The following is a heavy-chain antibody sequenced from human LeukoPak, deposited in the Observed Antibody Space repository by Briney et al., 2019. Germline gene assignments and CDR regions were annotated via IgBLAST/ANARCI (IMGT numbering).Heavy chain of an antibody. J-gene: IGHJ4*02. CDR1: GGSISSGDYY. Sequence: SETLSLTCTVSGGSISSGDYYWSWIRQPPGKGLEWIGYIYYSGSTYYNPSLKSRVTISVDTSKNQFSLKLGSVTAADTAVYYCAREAPSEVHWGLDYWGQGTLVTVSS. CDR3: AREAPSEVHWGLDY. V-gene: IGHV4-30-4*02. CDR2: IYYSGST. D-gene: IGHD1-1*01.